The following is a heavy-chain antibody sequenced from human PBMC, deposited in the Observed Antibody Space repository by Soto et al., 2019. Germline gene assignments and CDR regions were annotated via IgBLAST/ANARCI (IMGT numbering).Heavy chain of an antibody. CDR3: ARDHQPHYYDSTKPPCFGY. CDR2: IIPIFGTA. J-gene: IGHJ4*02. CDR1: GGTFSSYA. Sequence: VASVKVSCKASGGTFSSYAISWVRQAPGQGLEWMGGIIPIFGTANYAQKFQGRVTITADESTSTAYMELSSLRSEDTAVYYCARDHQPHYYDSTKPPCFGYWGQGTLVAVSP. V-gene: IGHV1-69*13. D-gene: IGHD3-22*01.